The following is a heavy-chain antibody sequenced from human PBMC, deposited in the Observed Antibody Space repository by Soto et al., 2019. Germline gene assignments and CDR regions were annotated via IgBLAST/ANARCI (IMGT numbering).Heavy chain of an antibody. CDR3: ARAASGGSSWPFDS. CDR2: IYHSGST. Sequence: QVQLQESGPGLVKPSGTLSLTCAVSGGSISSSNWWSWVRQPPVKGLEWIGEIYHSGSTNYNPSLNSRATISVDKSKTQFSLKLSSVTSADTAVYYCARAASGGSSWPFDSCGQGTLVTVSS. CDR1: GGSISSSNW. J-gene: IGHJ4*02. V-gene: IGHV4-4*02. D-gene: IGHD6-13*01.